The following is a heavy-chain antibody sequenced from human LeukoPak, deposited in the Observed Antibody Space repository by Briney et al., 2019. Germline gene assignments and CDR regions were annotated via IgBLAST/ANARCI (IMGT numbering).Heavy chain of an antibody. CDR2: IMSSGTYI. J-gene: IGHJ4*02. D-gene: IGHD2-2*01. CDR1: GFTFSYYS. CDR3: ARLREVIIIPAAVDY. Sequence: GGSLRLSCAASGFTFSYYSVTWVRLAPGKGLEWVSAIMSSGTYIYYADSVKGRFTISRDNAKNSLYLQMNSLRAEDTAVYYCARLREVIIIPAAVDYWGQGTLVTVSS. V-gene: IGHV3-21*01.